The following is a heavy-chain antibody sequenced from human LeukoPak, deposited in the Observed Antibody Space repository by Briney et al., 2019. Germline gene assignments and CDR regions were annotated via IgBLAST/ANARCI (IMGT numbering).Heavy chain of an antibody. Sequence: GGSLRLSCAASGFTFSNAWMSWVRQAPGKGLEWVCRIKSKTDGGTTDYAAPVKGRFTISRDDSKNTLYLQMNSLKTEDTAVYYCFGRWAGDSGDYWGQGTLVTVSS. J-gene: IGHJ4*02. V-gene: IGHV3-15*01. CDR1: GFTFSNAW. D-gene: IGHD1-26*01. CDR3: FGRWAGDSGDY. CDR2: IKSKTDGGTT.